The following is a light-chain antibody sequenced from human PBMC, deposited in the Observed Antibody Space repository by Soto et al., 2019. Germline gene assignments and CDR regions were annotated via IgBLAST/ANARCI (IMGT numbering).Light chain of an antibody. Sequence: QSALTQPPSASGTPGQRVTISCSGRSSKIGINYVYWYQQLPGTAPKLLIYRNNQRPSGVPDRFSGSKSGTSASLAISGLRSEDEADYYCAAWDDSLSGPSYVFGTGTKVTVL. V-gene: IGLV1-47*01. CDR3: AAWDDSLSGPSYV. CDR2: RNN. J-gene: IGLJ1*01. CDR1: SSKIGINY.